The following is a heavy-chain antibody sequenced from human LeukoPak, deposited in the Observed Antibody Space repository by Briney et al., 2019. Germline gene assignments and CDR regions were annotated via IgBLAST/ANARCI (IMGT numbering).Heavy chain of an antibody. J-gene: IGHJ4*02. Sequence: PSETLSLTCAVYGGSFSGYYWSWIRQPPGKGLEWIGEINHSGSTNYNPSLKSRVTISVDTSKIQFSLKLSSVTAADTAVYYCAGSEWELPFDYWGQGTLVTVSS. CDR3: AGSEWELPFDY. CDR1: GGSFSGYY. CDR2: INHSGST. V-gene: IGHV4-34*01. D-gene: IGHD1-26*01.